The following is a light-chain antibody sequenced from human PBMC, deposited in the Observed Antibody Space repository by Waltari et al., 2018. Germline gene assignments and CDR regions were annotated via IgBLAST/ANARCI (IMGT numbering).Light chain of an antibody. V-gene: IGLV1-47*01. Sequence: QSVLTQPPSASGTPGQRVPISCSGSSSNIGTNYIYWYQQLPGTAPKLLIFRNDQRPSGVPDRFSASKSGTSASLAISGLRSEDEADYYCASWGDGLSGPSVVFGGGTKLTVL. CDR1: SSNIGTNY. CDR3: ASWGDGLSGPSVV. J-gene: IGLJ2*01. CDR2: RND.